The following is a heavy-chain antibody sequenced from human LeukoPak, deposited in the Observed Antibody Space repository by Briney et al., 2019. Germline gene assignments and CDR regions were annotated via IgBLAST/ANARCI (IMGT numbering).Heavy chain of an antibody. D-gene: IGHD6-13*01. CDR3: ARGYSSSWNNWFDP. Sequence: SETLSLTCTVSGGSIRSGDYYWSWIRQHPGKGLEWIGYIYYSGSTYYNPSLKSRVTISVDTSKNQFSLKLSYVTAADTAVYYCARGYSSSWNNWFDPWGQGTLVTVSS. CDR2: IYYSGST. V-gene: IGHV4-31*03. J-gene: IGHJ5*02. CDR1: GGSIRSGDYY.